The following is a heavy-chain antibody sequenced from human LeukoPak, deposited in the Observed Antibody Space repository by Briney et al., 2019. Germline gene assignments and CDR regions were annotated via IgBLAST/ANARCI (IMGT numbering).Heavy chain of an antibody. CDR1: GFTFSSYS. J-gene: IGHJ4*02. Sequence: PGGSLRLSCAASGFTFSSYSMNWVRQAPGKGLEWVSSISSSSSYIYYAASVKGRFTISRDNAKNSLYLQMNSVRAEDTAVYYCARVYQSPDPRSDYWGRGTLVTVCS. D-gene: IGHD1-14*01. CDR3: ARVYQSPDPRSDY. V-gene: IGHV3-21*01. CDR2: ISSSSSYI.